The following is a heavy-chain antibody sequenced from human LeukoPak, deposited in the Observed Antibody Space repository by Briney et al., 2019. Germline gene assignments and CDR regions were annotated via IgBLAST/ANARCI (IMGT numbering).Heavy chain of an antibody. CDR3: AKNSSGSAFDV. CDR2: IYYSGST. V-gene: IGHV4-38-2*01. Sequence: PSETLSLTCAVSGYSISSSDNWGWIRQPPGKGLEWIASIYYSGSTHYNPSLKSRVTISVDTSKRQFSLNVNSVTAADTAIYYCAKNSSGSAFDVWGQGTMVTVSS. J-gene: IGHJ3*01. D-gene: IGHD6-19*01. CDR1: GYSISSSDN.